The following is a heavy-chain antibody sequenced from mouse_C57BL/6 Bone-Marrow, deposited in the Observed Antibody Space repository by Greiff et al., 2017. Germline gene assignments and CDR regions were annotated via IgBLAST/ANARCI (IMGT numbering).Heavy chain of an antibody. CDR3: TKATTVVATFDY. CDR1: GFNIKDDY. Sequence: VQLQQSGAELVRPGASVKLSCTASGFNIKDDYMHWVKQRPEQGLEWIGWIDPENGDTEYASKFQGKATITADTSSNPAYLQLSSLTSEDTAVYYCTKATTVVATFDYWGQGTTLTVSS. CDR2: IDPENGDT. D-gene: IGHD1-1*01. V-gene: IGHV14-4*01. J-gene: IGHJ2*01.